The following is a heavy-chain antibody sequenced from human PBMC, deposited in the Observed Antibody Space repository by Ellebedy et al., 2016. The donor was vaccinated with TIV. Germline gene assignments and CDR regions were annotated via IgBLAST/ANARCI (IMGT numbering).Heavy chain of an antibody. CDR1: GGSISSYY. CDR3: ARQTVRGVGGFDY. J-gene: IGHJ4*02. V-gene: IGHV4-59*08. Sequence: MPSETLSLTCTVSGGSISSYYWSWIRQPPGKGLEWVGYIYYSGSTNYNPSLKRRVTISVDTSKNQFSLKLSSVTAADTAVYYCARQTVRGVGGFDYWGQGTLVTVSS. CDR2: IYYSGST. D-gene: IGHD3-10*01.